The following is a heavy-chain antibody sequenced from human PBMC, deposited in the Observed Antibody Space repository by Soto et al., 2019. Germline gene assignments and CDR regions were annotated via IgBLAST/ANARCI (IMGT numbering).Heavy chain of an antibody. V-gene: IGHV4-31*03. J-gene: IGHJ6*02. CDR3: ARNGYNYGMDV. CDR2: IYYSGIR. CDR1: GGSTSSGGFY. Sequence: SGTLSLTRIVSGGSTSSGGFYWSWIRQHPGKGLEWIGYIYYSGIRYYNPSLKSRVSISLDTSRNQFSMTLNSVTAADTAVYYCARNGYNYGMDVWGQGATVTVXS. D-gene: IGHD1-1*01.